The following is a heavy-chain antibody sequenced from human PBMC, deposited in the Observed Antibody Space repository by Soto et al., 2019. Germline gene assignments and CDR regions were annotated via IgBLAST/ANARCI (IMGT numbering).Heavy chain of an antibody. J-gene: IGHJ4*02. Sequence: SVKVSCKASGGTFSTFGISWVRQAPGQGLEWMGGIIPFFGTARYSRKFEDRITITADESTNTVYMDLRSLTSEDTAIYYCAKSAPMDAGDKYYYDFWGQGALVTVSS. CDR3: AKSAPMDAGDKYYYDF. V-gene: IGHV1-69*13. D-gene: IGHD4-17*01. CDR2: IIPFFGTA. CDR1: GGTFSTFG.